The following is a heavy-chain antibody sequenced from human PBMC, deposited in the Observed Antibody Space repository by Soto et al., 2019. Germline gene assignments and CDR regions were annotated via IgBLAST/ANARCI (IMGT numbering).Heavy chain of an antibody. Sequence: QVQLVQSGAEVKNPGASVKVSCKTSGDTFTGYYMHWVRQAPGQGLEWMGWINPHSGDTDYAQTFKGRVTMTRDTSISTAYMELSRLRSNDTAFYYCAGGYSTGWYSSVLFDYWGQGTLVTVSS. CDR2: INPHSGDT. D-gene: IGHD6-19*01. CDR1: GDTFTGYY. J-gene: IGHJ4*02. CDR3: AGGYSTGWYSSVLFDY. V-gene: IGHV1-2*02.